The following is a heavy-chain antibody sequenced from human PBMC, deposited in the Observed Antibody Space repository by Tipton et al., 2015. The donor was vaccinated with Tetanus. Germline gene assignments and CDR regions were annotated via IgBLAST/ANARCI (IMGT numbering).Heavy chain of an antibody. CDR1: GFTFSNYG. D-gene: IGHD1-26*01. V-gene: IGHV3-33*03. CDR2: IWYDGSNK. CDR3: AKDKELYYYYYGMDV. Sequence: SGFTFSNYGMHWVRQAPGKGLEWVAVIWYDGSNKYYADSVKGRFTISRDNNKDSLYLQMNDLTAEDTALYFCAKDKELYYYYYGMDVWGQGTAVTVSS. J-gene: IGHJ6*02.